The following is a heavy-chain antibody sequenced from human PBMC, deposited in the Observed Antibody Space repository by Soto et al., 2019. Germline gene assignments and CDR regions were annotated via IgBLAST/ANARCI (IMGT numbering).Heavy chain of an antibody. V-gene: IGHV3-66*01. Sequence: GGSLRLSCAASGFTVSSNYMSWVRQAPGKGLEWVSVIYSGGSTYYAESVRGRFTISRDNARSSLFLQMNSLRAEDSAVYFCARDGSGSENYRYYHSDVWGKGTTVTVSS. D-gene: IGHD3-10*01. CDR1: GFTVSSNY. CDR3: ARDGSGSENYRYYHSDV. J-gene: IGHJ6*03. CDR2: IYSGGST.